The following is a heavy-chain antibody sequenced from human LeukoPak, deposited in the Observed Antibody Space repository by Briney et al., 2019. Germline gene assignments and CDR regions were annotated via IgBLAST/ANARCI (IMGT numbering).Heavy chain of an antibody. Sequence: SVKVSCKASGSTFSSFAISWVRQAPGQGLEWMGGIIPMSDTANYPQKFRGRLTITADIPTSTVYMELSSLRSEDTAVYYCAREDDTGRYMGDDAFDIWGQGTMVTVSS. CDR1: GSTFSSFA. J-gene: IGHJ3*02. CDR3: AREDDTGRYMGDDAFDI. D-gene: IGHD1-26*01. V-gene: IGHV1-69*06. CDR2: IIPMSDTA.